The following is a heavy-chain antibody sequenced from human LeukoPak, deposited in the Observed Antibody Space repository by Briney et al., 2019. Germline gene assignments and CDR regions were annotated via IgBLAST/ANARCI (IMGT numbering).Heavy chain of an antibody. CDR2: ISRNGGSI. Sequence: GGSLRLSCVASGFTFSNYGMNWVRQAPGKGLEWVSYISRNGGSIYYAYSVKGRFTISRDNAKNSLYLQMDSLRAEDTAVYYCARPLDDYGDYVSYFHHWGQGTLVTVSS. D-gene: IGHD4-17*01. CDR1: GFTFSNYG. V-gene: IGHV3-48*01. J-gene: IGHJ1*01. CDR3: ARPLDDYGDYVSYFHH.